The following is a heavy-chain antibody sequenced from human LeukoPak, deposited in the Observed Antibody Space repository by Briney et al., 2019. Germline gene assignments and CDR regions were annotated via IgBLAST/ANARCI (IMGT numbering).Heavy chain of an antibody. V-gene: IGHV4-4*07. CDR3: ARGMYYYYYYMDV. Sequence: SETLSLTCTVSGGSITSYYWSWIRQPAGKGLEWIGRIHTSGSTNYNPSLKSRVTISVDTSKNQFSLKLSSVTAADTAVYYCARGMYYYYYYMDVWGKGTTVTVSS. CDR2: IHTSGST. J-gene: IGHJ6*03. CDR1: GGSITSYY.